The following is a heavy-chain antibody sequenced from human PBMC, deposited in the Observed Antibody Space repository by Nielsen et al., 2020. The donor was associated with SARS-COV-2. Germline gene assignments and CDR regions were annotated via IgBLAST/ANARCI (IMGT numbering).Heavy chain of an antibody. V-gene: IGHV5-10-1*01. D-gene: IGHD3-9*01. CDR2: IDPSDSYT. J-gene: IGHJ6*02. Sequence: VHQMPGKGLEWMGRIDPSDSYTNYSPSFQGHVTISADKSISTAYLQWSSLKASDTAMYYCARHRGILTGKYYYYYYGMDVWGQGTTVTVSS. CDR3: ARHRGILTGKYYYYYYGMDV.